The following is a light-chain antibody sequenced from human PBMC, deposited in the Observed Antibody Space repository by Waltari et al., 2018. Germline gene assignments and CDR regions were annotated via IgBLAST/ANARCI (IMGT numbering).Light chain of an antibody. J-gene: IGLJ3*02. CDR3: SSYTNSNTWV. CDR1: SSDVGGYNY. Sequence: QSALTQPASVSGSPGQSITISCTGTSSDVGGYNYVAWYQQHPGKAPKVLIYDVSNRPSGVSKRCAGSKSGNTASLTISGLQAEDEADYYCSSYTNSNTWVFGGGTKLTVL. CDR2: DVS. V-gene: IGLV2-14*03.